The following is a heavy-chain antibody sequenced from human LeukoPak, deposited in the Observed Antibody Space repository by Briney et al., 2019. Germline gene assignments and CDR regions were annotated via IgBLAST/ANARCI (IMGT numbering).Heavy chain of an antibody. Sequence: GGSLRLSCSVSGFTFSTYVMHWVRQAPGKGLEYVSAISSNGDNTYYADSVKGRFTISRDNSKNTLYLQMSSLRADDTAVYYCVRGTGYWGQETLVTVSS. J-gene: IGHJ4*02. CDR1: GFTFSTYV. V-gene: IGHV3-64D*06. CDR2: ISSNGDNT. CDR3: VRGTGY.